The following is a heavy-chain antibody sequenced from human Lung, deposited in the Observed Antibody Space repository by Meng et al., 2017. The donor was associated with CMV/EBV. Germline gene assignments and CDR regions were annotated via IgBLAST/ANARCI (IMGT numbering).Heavy chain of an antibody. Sequence: SCAASGFTFDDYGMSWVRQAPGKGLEWVSGINWNGGSTGYADSVKGRFTISRDNAKNSLYLQMNSLRAEDTALYYCARDLLRYDFWSGYLNHYYYYYGMDVWXQGTTVT. CDR2: INWNGGST. CDR1: GFTFDDYG. J-gene: IGHJ6*02. D-gene: IGHD3-3*01. V-gene: IGHV3-20*04. CDR3: ARDLLRYDFWSGYLNHYYYYYGMDV.